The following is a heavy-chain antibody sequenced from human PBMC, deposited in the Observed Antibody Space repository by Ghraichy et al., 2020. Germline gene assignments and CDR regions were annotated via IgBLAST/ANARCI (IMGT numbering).Heavy chain of an antibody. J-gene: IGHJ4*02. CDR3: ARDRNRVGFLEWPIDY. CDR2: ISAYNGNT. V-gene: IGHV1-18*01. CDR1: GYTFTSYG. Sequence: ASVKVSCKASGYTFTSYGISWVRQAPGQGLEWMGWISAYNGNTNYAQKLQGRVTMTTDTSTSTAYMELRSLRSDDTAVYYCARDRNRVGFLEWPIDYWGQGTLVTVSS. D-gene: IGHD3-3*01.